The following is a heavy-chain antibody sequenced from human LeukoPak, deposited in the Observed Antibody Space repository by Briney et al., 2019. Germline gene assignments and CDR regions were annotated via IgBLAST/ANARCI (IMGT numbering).Heavy chain of an antibody. CDR3: ARTYCSGGSCYSGV. V-gene: IGHV4-59*01. CDR2: IYYSGST. J-gene: IGHJ4*02. D-gene: IGHD2-15*01. CDR1: GGSFSGYY. Sequence: PSETLSLTCAVYGGSFSGYYWSWIRQPPGKGLEWMGYIYYSGSTNYNPSLKSRVTISVDTSKNQFSLKLSSVTAADTAVYYCARTYCSGGSCYSGVWGQGTLVTVSS.